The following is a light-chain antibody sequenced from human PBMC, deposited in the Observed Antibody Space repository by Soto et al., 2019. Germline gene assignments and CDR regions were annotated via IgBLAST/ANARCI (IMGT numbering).Light chain of an antibody. J-gene: IGLJ1*01. V-gene: IGLV2-14*01. CDR1: SNDIGGYNF. CDR2: DVT. Sequence: ALTHLVSVAGSPRHALPITYNRTSNDIGGYNFVSWFQQHPGKAPKLLICDVTRRPSGVSDRFSGSKSGNTASLTISGLQAEDEADYYCNSYSGGNTLYVFGSGTKVTVL. CDR3: NSYSGGNTLYV.